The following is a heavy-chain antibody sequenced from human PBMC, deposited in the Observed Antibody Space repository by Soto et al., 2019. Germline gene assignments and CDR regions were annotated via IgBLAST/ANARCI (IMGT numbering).Heavy chain of an antibody. Sequence: SETLSLTCAVYGGSFSGYDWSWIRQPPGKGLEWIGEINHSGSTNYNPSLKSRVTISVDTSKNQFSLKLSSVTAADTAVYYCARGRATMVRGVISLWGQGTLVTVSS. J-gene: IGHJ4*02. V-gene: IGHV4-34*01. CDR3: ARGRATMVRGVISL. D-gene: IGHD3-10*01. CDR2: INHSGST. CDR1: GGSFSGYD.